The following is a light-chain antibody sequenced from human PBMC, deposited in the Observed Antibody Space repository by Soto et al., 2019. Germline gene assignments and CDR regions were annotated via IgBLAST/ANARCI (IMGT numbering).Light chain of an antibody. CDR1: SGDVGYDNF. V-gene: IGLV2-14*01. CDR3: SSYTSSSTLV. Sequence: QSALTQPASVSGSPGQSITISCTGTSGDVGYDNFVSWYQQLPGKAPKLMIYEVSNRFSGVSNRFPGSKSGNTASLTISALQAEDEADYFCSSYTSSSTLVFGGGTKLTVL. J-gene: IGLJ2*01. CDR2: EVS.